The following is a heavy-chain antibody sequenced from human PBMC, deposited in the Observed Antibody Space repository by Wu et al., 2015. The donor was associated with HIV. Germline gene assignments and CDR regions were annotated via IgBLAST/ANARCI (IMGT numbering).Heavy chain of an antibody. CDR2: INPSSGST. Sequence: QVQLIQSGAEVKKPGASVMVSCKASGYTFTTYYIHWVRQVPGHGLEWMGIINPSSGSTSYAERFKGRLTMTRDTSTATVYMEVSSLRSEDTAGYSCARAGGFCSGTSCLDLWGQGTLVTV. CDR3: ARAGGFCSGTSCLDL. D-gene: IGHD2-2*03. V-gene: IGHV1-46*01. CDR1: GYTFTTYY. J-gene: IGHJ5*02.